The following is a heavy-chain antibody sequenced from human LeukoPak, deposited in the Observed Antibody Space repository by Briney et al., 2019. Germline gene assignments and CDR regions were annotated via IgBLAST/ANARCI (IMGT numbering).Heavy chain of an antibody. CDR3: ARDPEGSSYFDY. CDR1: GFTFSSYW. V-gene: IGHV3-74*01. Sequence: TGGSLRLSCAASGFTFSSYWMHWVRQAPGKGLVWVSRINTDGSSTSYADSVKGRFTISRDNAKNTLYLQMNSLRAEDTAVYYCARDPEGSSYFDYWGQGTLVTVSS. CDR2: INTDGSST. J-gene: IGHJ4*02. D-gene: IGHD1-14*01.